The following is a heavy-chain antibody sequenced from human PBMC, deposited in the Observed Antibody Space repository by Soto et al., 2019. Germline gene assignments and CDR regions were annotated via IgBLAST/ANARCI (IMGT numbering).Heavy chain of an antibody. CDR3: ARGEDAFFYYGLDV. CDR2: IYDTGISGYTPST. J-gene: IGHJ6*02. V-gene: IGHV4-59*01. CDR1: GGSITSSY. Sequence: QVQLQESGPRLVKPSATLSLTCTVSGGSITSSYWSWIRRPPGKGLEWIAYIYDTGISGYTPSTSYNPSLKSRVNMSVDTSKSQFSLKFTSVTAADTAVYYCARGEDAFFYYGLDVWGQGITVTVSS.